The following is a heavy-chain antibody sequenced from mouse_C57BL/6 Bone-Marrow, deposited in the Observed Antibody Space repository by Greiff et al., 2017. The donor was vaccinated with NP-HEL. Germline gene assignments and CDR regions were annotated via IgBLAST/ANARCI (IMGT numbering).Heavy chain of an antibody. CDR1: GYTFTSYW. CDR3: AREGHYYGSSYWYFDG. D-gene: IGHD1-1*01. CDR2: IDPSDSYT. J-gene: IGHJ1*03. V-gene: IGHV1-69*01. Sequence: QVQLQQPGAELVMPGASVKLSCKASGYTFTSYWMHWVKQRPGQGLEWIGEIDPSDSYTNYNQKFKGKSTLTVDKSSSTAYMQLSSLTSEDSAVYYCAREGHYYGSSYWYFDGWGTGTTVTVSS.